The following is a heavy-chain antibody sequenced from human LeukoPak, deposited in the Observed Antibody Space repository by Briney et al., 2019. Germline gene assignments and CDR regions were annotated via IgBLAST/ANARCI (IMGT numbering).Heavy chain of an antibody. Sequence: PGGSLRLSCAASGFTFSSYAMNWVRQAPGRGLEWVSAISGSGGSTYYADSVKGVFTISRDNSKNTLYLQMNSLRAEDTAVYYCAKSIVATIEGYYFDYWGQGTLVTVSS. CDR1: GFTFSSYA. V-gene: IGHV3-23*01. J-gene: IGHJ4*02. D-gene: IGHD5-12*01. CDR3: AKSIVATIEGYYFDY. CDR2: ISGSGGST.